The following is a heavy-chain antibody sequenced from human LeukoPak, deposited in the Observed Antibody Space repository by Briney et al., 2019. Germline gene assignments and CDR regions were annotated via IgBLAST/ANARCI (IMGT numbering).Heavy chain of an antibody. CDR1: GFTFSSYA. J-gene: IGHJ4*02. CDR2: ISYDGRNK. D-gene: IGHD2-15*01. V-gene: IGHV3-30*04. CDR3: ARASRGVVLVAATPDFDS. Sequence: PGGSLRLSCAASGFTFSSYAMHGVGQAPGKGGEGVAVISYDGRNKYYADSVKGPFTISRDNSKNTLYLHITSLRAEDTAVYYCARASRGVVLVAATPDFDSWRQGTLVTVSS.